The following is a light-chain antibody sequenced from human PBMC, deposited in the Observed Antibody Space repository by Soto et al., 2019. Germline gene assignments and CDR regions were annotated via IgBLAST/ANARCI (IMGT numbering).Light chain of an antibody. V-gene: IGKV3-11*01. CDR3: QQRANWPPWT. CDR1: QSVSSY. J-gene: IGKJ1*01. CDR2: DAS. Sequence: IVLTQSPATLSLSPGERATLSCRASQSVSSYLAWYQQKPDQAPRLLIYDASNRATGIPARFSGSGSGTDFTLTISSLDPEDFAVYYCQQRANWPPWTFGQGTKVEIK.